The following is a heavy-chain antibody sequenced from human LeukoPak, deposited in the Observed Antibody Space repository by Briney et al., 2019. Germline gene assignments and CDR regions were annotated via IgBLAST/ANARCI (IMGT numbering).Heavy chain of an antibody. J-gene: IGHJ4*02. CDR3: ARDLPYRPAAPRGYFDY. CDR1: GFTFSDYY. V-gene: IGHV3-11*01. Sequence: GGSLRLSCAASGFTFSDYYMSWIRQAPGKGLEWVSYISSSGSTINYAHYVKGRFTITRDNSKNSLYLQRNSLRAEDTAVYYCARDLPYRPAAPRGYFDYWGQGTLVTVSS. CDR2: ISSSGSTI. D-gene: IGHD2-2*01.